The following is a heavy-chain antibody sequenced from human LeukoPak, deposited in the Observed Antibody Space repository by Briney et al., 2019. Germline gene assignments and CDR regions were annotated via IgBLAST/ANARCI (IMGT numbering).Heavy chain of an antibody. D-gene: IGHD3-22*01. Sequence: ASVKVSCKASGYTFTSYGISWVRQSPGQGLEWMGWISTYNGNTNYAQKVQGRVTMTTDTSTSTAYMELRNLRSDDTAVYYCARISNYYDSTGYEYWGQGTLVTVSS. J-gene: IGHJ4*02. CDR1: GYTFTSYG. V-gene: IGHV1-18*04. CDR3: ARISNYYDSTGYEY. CDR2: ISTYNGNT.